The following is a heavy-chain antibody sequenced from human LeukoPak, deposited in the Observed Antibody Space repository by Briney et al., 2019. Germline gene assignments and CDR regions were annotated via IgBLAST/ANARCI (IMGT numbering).Heavy chain of an antibody. J-gene: IGHJ4*02. Sequence: WETLSLTCTVSGGSIGSYFWSWIRQPPGKGLEWIGYIFYSGSINYNPSLKSRVTISVDTSKNQFSLKLSSVTAADTAVYYCARHISSSWYYFDYWGQGTLVTVSS. CDR3: ARHISSSWYYFDY. D-gene: IGHD6-13*01. V-gene: IGHV4-59*08. CDR1: GGSIGSYF. CDR2: IFYSGSI.